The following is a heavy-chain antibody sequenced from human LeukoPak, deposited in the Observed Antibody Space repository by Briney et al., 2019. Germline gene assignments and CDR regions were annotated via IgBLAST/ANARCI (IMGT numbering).Heavy chain of an antibody. V-gene: IGHV4-34*01. J-gene: IGHJ4*02. CDR3: ARGTFN. CDR1: GFTFSNYA. Sequence: GSLRLSCVASGFTFSNYAMSWIRQPPGKGLEWIGEINHSGSTNYNPSLKSRVTISVDTSKNQFSLKLSSVTAADTAVYYCARGTFNWGQGTLVTVSS. D-gene: IGHD3-16*01. CDR2: INHSGST.